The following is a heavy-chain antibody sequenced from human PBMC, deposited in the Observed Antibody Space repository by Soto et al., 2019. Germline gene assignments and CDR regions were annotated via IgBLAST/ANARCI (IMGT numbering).Heavy chain of an antibody. CDR2: INAGNGNT. D-gene: IGHD1-26*01. J-gene: IGHJ2*01. CDR3: ARGGSLYWYFDL. CDR1: GYTLTNYA. Sequence: QVQLVQSGAEVKKPGASVKVSCKASGYTLTNYAMHWVRQAPGQRLEWMGWINAGNGNTKYTQKFQGRVTITRDTSASTAYMELSSLRSEDTAVYYCARGGSLYWYFDLWGRGTLVTVSS. V-gene: IGHV1-3*01.